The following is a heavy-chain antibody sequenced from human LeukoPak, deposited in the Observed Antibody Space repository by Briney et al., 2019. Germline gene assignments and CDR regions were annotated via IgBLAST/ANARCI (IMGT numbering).Heavy chain of an antibody. CDR2: IGPKSGDT. D-gene: IGHD7-27*01. CDR1: GYTFTDYF. V-gene: IGHV1-2*02. J-gene: IGHJ3*02. Sequence: GASVKVSCKASGYTFTDYFRHRVRQVPGQGLEWMGWIGPKSGDTSYSQKFQGRVTVTRDTSISTAYMDLSRLRFDDTAVYYCGRNRLGKALDIWGQGTMVTVSS. CDR3: GRNRLGKALDI.